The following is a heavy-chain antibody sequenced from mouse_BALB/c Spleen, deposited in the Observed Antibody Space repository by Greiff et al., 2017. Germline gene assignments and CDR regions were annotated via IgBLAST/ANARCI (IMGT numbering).Heavy chain of an antibody. CDR1: GFSLTGYG. CDR2: IWGDGST. V-gene: IGHV2-6-7*01. Sequence: VQLVESGPGLVAPSQSLSITCTVSGFSLTGYGVNWVRQPPGKGLEWLGMIWGDGSTDYNSALKSRLSISKDNSKSQVFLKMNSLQTDDTARYYCAREWDGYYDAMDYWGQGTSVTVSS. J-gene: IGHJ4*01. CDR3: AREWDGYYDAMDY. D-gene: IGHD2-3*01.